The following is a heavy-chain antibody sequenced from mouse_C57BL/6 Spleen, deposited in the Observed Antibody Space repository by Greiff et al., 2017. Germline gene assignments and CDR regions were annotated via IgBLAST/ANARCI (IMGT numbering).Heavy chain of an antibody. J-gene: IGHJ4*01. CDR2: IYAGDGDT. CDR3: ARGDYYGSSYYAMDY. V-gene: IGHV1-80*01. D-gene: IGHD1-1*01. CDR1: GYAFSSYW. Sequence: VRLMGSEAELVKPGASVKISCKASGYAFSSYWLNWVKHRPGRGLGGRGQIYAGDGDTIYNGKFKGKATLTADKSSSTAYMQLSSLTSEDSAVYFCARGDYYGSSYYAMDYWGQGTSVTVSS.